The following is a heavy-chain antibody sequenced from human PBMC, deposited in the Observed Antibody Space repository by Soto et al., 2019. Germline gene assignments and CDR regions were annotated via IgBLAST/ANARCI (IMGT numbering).Heavy chain of an antibody. J-gene: IGHJ6*03. CDR2: ISSSSSTI. CDR3: ARSGGPDYDFWSGYLPSQFLGGYYYYMDV. V-gene: IGHV3-48*01. CDR1: GFTFSSYS. D-gene: IGHD3-3*01. Sequence: GGSLRLSCAASGFTFSSYSMNWVRQAPGKGLEWVSYISSSSSTIYYADSVKGRFTISRDNAKNSLYLQMNSLRAEDTAVYYCARSGGPDYDFWSGYLPSQFLGGYYYYMDVWGKGTTVTVSS.